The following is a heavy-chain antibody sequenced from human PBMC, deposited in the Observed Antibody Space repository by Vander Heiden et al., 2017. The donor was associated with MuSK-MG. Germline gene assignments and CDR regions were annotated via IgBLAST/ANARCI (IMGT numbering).Heavy chain of an antibody. D-gene: IGHD1-1*01. CDR3: ARGVDNWNGLHDAFDI. Sequence: QVQLGQSGDEVKKPGASVKVSCKASGGTFSSHAISWVRQAPGQGLEWMGGIIPIFGTANYAQKFQGRVTITANKSTRTAYMELSSLRSEDTAVYYCARGVDNWNGLHDAFDIWGQGTMVTVSS. CDR1: GGTFSSHA. J-gene: IGHJ3*02. CDR2: IIPIFGTA. V-gene: IGHV1-69*06.